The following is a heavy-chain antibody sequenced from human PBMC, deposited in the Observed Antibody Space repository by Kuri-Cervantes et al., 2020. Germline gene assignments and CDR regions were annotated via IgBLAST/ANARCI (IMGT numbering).Heavy chain of an antibody. Sequence: GGSLRLSCAASGFTFSNYAMSWVRQAPGKGLEWVSGISAGGINTYYADSVRGRFTISRDNSKNTLYLQMNSLRAEDTAVYYCAKSGIVVVPAAYFDYWGQGTLVTVSS. J-gene: IGHJ4*02. CDR3: AKSGIVVVPAAYFDY. CDR2: ISAGGINT. D-gene: IGHD2-2*01. V-gene: IGHV3-23*01. CDR1: GFTFSNYA.